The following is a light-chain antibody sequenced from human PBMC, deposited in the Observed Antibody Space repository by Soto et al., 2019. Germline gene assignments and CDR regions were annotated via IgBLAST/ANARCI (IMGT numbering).Light chain of an antibody. CDR2: GAS. J-gene: IGKJ3*01. V-gene: IGKV3-15*01. Sequence: EIVMTQSPATLSVSPGERATLSCRASQSVSSNLAWYQQKPGQAPRLLIYGASTRATGIPARFSGSGSGTEFTLTISSLQSEDFAVYYCQQYGALPFTFGPGTTVDLK. CDR3: QQYGALPFT. CDR1: QSVSSN.